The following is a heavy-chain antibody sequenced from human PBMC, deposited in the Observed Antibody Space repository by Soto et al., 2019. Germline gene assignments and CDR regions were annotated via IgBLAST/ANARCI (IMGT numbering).Heavy chain of an antibody. CDR3: AKSRTERAATPEY. J-gene: IGHJ4*02. CDR2: ISSSSSYI. CDR1: VFTFSSYS. D-gene: IGHD2-15*01. V-gene: IGHV3-21*01. Sequence: PVGSLRLSCASSVFTFSSYSMNCVRQSPGKGLEWVSSISSSSSYIYYADSVKGRFTISRDNAKNSLYLQMNSLRAEDTAVYYCAKSRTERAATPEYWGQGTLVIVSS.